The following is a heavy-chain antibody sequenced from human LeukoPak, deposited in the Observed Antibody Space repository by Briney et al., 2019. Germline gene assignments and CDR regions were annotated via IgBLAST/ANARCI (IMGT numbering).Heavy chain of an antibody. J-gene: IGHJ4*02. CDR1: GFTFSDVW. D-gene: IGHD3-10*01. V-gene: IGHV3-15*01. CDR2: IKSNSADGTA. Sequence: GGSLRLSCAASGFTFSDVWMAWVRQAPGKGLDWVGRIKSNSADGTADYAAPVTGRFIISRDDSKNTLYLQMNSLKTEDTAVYYCAKDKVGSSGYGSGDYWGQGTLVTVSS. CDR3: AKDKVGSSGYGSGDY.